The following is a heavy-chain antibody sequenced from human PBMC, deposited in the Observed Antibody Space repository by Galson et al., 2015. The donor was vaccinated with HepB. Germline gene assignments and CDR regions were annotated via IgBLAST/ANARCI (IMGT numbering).Heavy chain of an antibody. D-gene: IGHD5-24*01. V-gene: IGHV3-21*01. CDR3: AGSWLLGGAFDI. J-gene: IGHJ3*02. Sequence: SLRLSCAASGFTFSSYSMNWVRQAPGKGLEWVSSISSSSSYIYYADSVKGRFTISRDNAKNSLYLQMNSLRAEDTAVYYCAGSWLLGGAFDIWGQGTMVTVSS. CDR1: GFTFSSYS. CDR2: ISSSSSYI.